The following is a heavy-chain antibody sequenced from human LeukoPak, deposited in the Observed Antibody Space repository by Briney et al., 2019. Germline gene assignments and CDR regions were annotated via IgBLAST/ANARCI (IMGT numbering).Heavy chain of an antibody. CDR2: ISSSSSYT. V-gene: IGHV3-21*01. CDR1: GFTFSSYA. J-gene: IGHJ4*02. Sequence: GSLRLSCAASGFTFSSYAMSWVRQAPGKGLEWVSSISSSSSYTYYADSAKGRFTISRDNAKNSLYLQMNSLRAEDTAVYYCAGTYSGSYYGNFDYWGQGTLVTVSS. D-gene: IGHD1-26*01. CDR3: AGTYSGSYYGNFDY.